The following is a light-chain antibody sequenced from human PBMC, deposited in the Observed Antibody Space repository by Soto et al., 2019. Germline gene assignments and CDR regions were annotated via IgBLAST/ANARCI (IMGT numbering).Light chain of an antibody. CDR3: QQYGSSPRT. J-gene: IGKJ1*01. Sequence: EIVFTQSPGTLSFSPGERATLSFRASQSVSSIYLAWYQQKPGQAPSLLIYGASSRATGIPDRFSGSGSGTDFTLTISRLEPEDFAVYYCQQYGSSPRTFGQGTKVDIK. CDR1: QSVSSIY. CDR2: GAS. V-gene: IGKV3-20*01.